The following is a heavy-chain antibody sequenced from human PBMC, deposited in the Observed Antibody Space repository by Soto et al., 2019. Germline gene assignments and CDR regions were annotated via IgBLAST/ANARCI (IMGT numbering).Heavy chain of an antibody. CDR1: GYTFTSYY. CDR3: ARAGSTARITMIVVVNPIDY. V-gene: IGHV1-46*01. Sequence: ASVKVSCKASGYTFTSYYMHWVRQAPGQGLEWMGIINPSGGSTSYAQKFQGRVTMTGDTSTSTVYMELSSLRSEDTAVYYCARAGSTARITMIVVVNPIDYWGQGTLVTVSS. J-gene: IGHJ4*02. D-gene: IGHD3-22*01. CDR2: INPSGGST.